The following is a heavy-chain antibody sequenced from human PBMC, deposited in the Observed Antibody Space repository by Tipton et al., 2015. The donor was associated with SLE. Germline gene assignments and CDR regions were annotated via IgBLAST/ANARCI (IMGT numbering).Heavy chain of an antibody. D-gene: IGHD6-19*01. J-gene: IGHJ4*02. CDR3: AKEGYSSGFY. Sequence: SLRLSCAASGFTFSSYEMNWVRQAPGKGLEWVSYISSSGSTIYYPGSVKGRFTISRENAKNSLYLQMNSLRAGDTAVYYCAKEGYSSGFYWGQGTLVTVSS. V-gene: IGHV3-48*03. CDR2: ISSSGSTI. CDR1: GFTFSSYE.